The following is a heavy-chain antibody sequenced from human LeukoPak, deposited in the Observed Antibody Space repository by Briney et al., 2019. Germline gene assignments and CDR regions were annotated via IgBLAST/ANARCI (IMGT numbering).Heavy chain of an antibody. CDR2: INHSGST. CDR1: GGSFSGYY. J-gene: IGHJ6*02. Sequence: PSETLSLTCAVYGGSFSGYYWSWIRQPPGKGLEWIGEINHSGSTNYNPSLKSRVTISVDTSKNQFSLKLSSVTAADTAVYYCARFWSGSLYYYYGMDVWGQGTTVTVSS. CDR3: ARFWSGSLYYYYGMDV. V-gene: IGHV4-34*01. D-gene: IGHD3-3*01.